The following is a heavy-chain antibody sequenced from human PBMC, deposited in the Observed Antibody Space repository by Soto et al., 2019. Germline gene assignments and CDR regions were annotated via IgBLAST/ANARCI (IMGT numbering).Heavy chain of an antibody. J-gene: IGHJ3*02. CDR2: IRSKANSYAT. V-gene: IGHV3-73*02. CDR1: GFTFSGSA. D-gene: IGHD3-22*01. CDR3: TRLGGDYYDSTAI. Sequence: VQLVESGGGLVQPGGSLKLSCAASGFTFSGSAMHWVRQASGKGLEWVGRIRSKANSYATAYAASVKGRFTISRDDSKNTAYLQMNSLKTEDTAVYYCTRLGGDYYDSTAIWGQGTMVTVSS.